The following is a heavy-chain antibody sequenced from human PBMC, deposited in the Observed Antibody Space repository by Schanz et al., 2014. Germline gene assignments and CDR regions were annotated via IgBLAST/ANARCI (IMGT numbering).Heavy chain of an antibody. CDR1: GYTFTSHG. J-gene: IGHJ3*02. CDR2: INPNSGTT. D-gene: IGHD5-18*01. Sequence: QVQVVQSGAEVKKPGASVKVSCKASGYTFTSHGINWVRQAPGQGLEWMGWINPNSGTTNYALKLQGRVTMTTDTSTGTAYMELRSLRSDDTALYYCTRGGYSYALSAFDIWGQGTMVTVSS. CDR3: TRGGYSYALSAFDI. V-gene: IGHV1-18*01.